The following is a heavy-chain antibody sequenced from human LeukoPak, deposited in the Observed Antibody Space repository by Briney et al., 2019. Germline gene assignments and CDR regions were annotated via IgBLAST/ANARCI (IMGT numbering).Heavy chain of an antibody. CDR1: GFTFSSYW. CDR2: IKQDGSEK. CDR3: AREDRERGSGSYYSNPTPFDY. V-gene: IGHV3-7*01. D-gene: IGHD3-10*01. J-gene: IGHJ4*02. Sequence: PGGSLRLSCAASGFTFSSYWMSWVRQAPGKGLEWVANIKQDGSEKYYVDSVKGRFTISRDNAKNSLYLQMNSLRAEDTAVYYCAREDRERGSGSYYSNPTPFDYWGQGTLVTVSS.